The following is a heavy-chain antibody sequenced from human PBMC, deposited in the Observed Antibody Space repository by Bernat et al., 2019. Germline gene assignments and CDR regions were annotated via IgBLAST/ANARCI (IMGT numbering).Heavy chain of an antibody. J-gene: IGHJ6*02. CDR1: GGTFSSYA. Sequence: QVQLVQSGAEVKKPGSSVKVSCKASGGTFSSYAISWVRQAPGQGLEWMGGIIPIFGTANYAQKFQGRVTITADKSTSTVYMELSSMRSEGAAVYYGASNTTRSSSPIYFYGMDVWVQGTTVTVSS. CDR2: IIPIFGTA. CDR3: ASNTTRSSSPIYFYGMDV. V-gene: IGHV1-69*06. D-gene: IGHD6-13*01.